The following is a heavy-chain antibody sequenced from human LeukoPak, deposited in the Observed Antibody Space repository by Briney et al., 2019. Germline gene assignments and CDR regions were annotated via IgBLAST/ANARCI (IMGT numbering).Heavy chain of an antibody. CDR1: GFTFSRYA. CDR2: ISGSGDTT. CDR3: AKDFGDCSNGVCYGKPFDY. J-gene: IGHJ4*02. Sequence: PGGSLRLSCAASGFTFSRYAMSWARQAPGKGLEWVSGISGSGDTTYYADPVKGRFTISRDNSKNTLYLRMNSLRAEDTAVYYCAKDFGDCSNGVCYGKPFDYWGQGTLVTASS. V-gene: IGHV3-23*01. D-gene: IGHD2-8*01.